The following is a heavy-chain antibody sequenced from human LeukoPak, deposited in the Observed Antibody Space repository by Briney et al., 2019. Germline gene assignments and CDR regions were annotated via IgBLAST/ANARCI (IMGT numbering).Heavy chain of an antibody. CDR3: AKDASGSYCPDY. J-gene: IGHJ4*02. CDR1: GFSFSTYA. D-gene: IGHD1-26*01. CDR2: ISGSGANT. V-gene: IGHV3-23*01. Sequence: PGGSLRLSCAASGFSFSTYAMSWVRQAPGKGLEWVSGISGSGANTHYADSVKGRFTISRDSSKNTLYLQVNSLRAEDTATYYCAKDASGSYCPDYWGQGTLVTVSS.